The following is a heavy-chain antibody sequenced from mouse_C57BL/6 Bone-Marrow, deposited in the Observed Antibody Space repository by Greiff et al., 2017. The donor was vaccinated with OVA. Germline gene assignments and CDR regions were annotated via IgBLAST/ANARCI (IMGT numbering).Heavy chain of an antibody. J-gene: IGHJ3*01. V-gene: IGHV5-2*03. CDR3: ARQGPTIVTTKFAY. D-gene: IGHD2-5*01. CDR1: EYEFPSHD. Sequence: EVKVEESGGGLVQPGESLKLSCESNEYEFPSHDMSWVRKTPEKRLELVAAINSDGGSTYYPDTMERRFIISRDNTKKTLYLQMSSLRSEDTALYYCARQGPTIVTTKFAYWGQGTLVTVSA. CDR2: INSDGGST.